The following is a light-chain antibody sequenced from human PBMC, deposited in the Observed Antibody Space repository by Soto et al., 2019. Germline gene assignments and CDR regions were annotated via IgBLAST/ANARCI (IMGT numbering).Light chain of an antibody. CDR1: SSDVGGYNY. Sequence: SALTQPASVSGSPGQSITISCTGTSSDVGGYNYVSWYQQHPGKAPKLMIYDVSNRPSGVSNRFSGSKSGNTASLTISGLQAEAEADYYCSSYTSSSTLAVFGGGTKVTVL. V-gene: IGLV2-14*01. CDR2: DVS. CDR3: SSYTSSSTLAV. J-gene: IGLJ2*01.